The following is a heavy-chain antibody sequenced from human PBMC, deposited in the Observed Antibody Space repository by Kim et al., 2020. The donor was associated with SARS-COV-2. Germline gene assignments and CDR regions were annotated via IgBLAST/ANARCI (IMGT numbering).Heavy chain of an antibody. V-gene: IGHV1-3*01. D-gene: IGHD6-19*01. Sequence: SQSSQGRVTITRDTSASTAYMELSSLRSEDTAVYYCARTTGYSSGWDSGYWGQGTLVTVSS. J-gene: IGHJ4*02. CDR3: ARTTGYSSGWDSGY.